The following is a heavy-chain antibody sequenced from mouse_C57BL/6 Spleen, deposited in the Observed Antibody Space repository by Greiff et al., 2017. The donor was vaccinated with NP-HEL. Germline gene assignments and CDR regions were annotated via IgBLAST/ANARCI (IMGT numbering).Heavy chain of an antibody. Sequence: QVQLQQPGAELVKPGASVKISCKASGYAFSSYWMNWVKQRPGKGLEWIGQIYPGDGDTNYNGKFKGKATLTADKSSSTAYMQLSSLTSEDSAVYFCARLPTGYAMDYWGQGTSVTVSS. J-gene: IGHJ4*01. V-gene: IGHV1-80*01. CDR3: ARLPTGYAMDY. CDR2: IYPGDGDT. CDR1: GYAFSSYW. D-gene: IGHD4-1*02.